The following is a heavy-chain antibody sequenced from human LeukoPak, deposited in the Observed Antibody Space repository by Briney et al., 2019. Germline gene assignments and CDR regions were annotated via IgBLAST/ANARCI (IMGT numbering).Heavy chain of an antibody. CDR2: ISYDGSHE. J-gene: IGHJ4*02. CDR1: RFTFSSYG. D-gene: IGHD3-10*01. Sequence: PGGSLRLSCAASRFTFSSYGIHWVRQAPGKGLEWVALISYDGSHEYYPASVKGRFTISRDNPKNTLSLQMDSLRPEDTAVYYCAKSQLIGSYRPPGYWGQGTLVTVSS. CDR3: AKSQLIGSYRPPGY. V-gene: IGHV3-30*18.